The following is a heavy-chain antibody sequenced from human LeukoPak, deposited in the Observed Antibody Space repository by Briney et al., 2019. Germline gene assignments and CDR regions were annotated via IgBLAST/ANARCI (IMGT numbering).Heavy chain of an antibody. D-gene: IGHD1-14*01. Sequence: SETLSLTCTVYGGSFSGYYWSWIRQPPGKGLGLIGENNHSGSTNYNPSLKSRVTISVDTSKNQFSLKLSSVTAADTAVYYCARQGPRLNRPMGNFYYYYYMDVWGKGTTVTVSS. V-gene: IGHV4-34*01. CDR1: GGSFSGYY. CDR3: ARQGPRLNRPMGNFYYYYYMDV. J-gene: IGHJ6*03. CDR2: NNHSGST.